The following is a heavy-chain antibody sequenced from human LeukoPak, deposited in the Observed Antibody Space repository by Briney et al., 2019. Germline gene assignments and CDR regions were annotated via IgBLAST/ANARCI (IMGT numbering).Heavy chain of an antibody. Sequence: SGPTLVNPTQTLTLTCTFSGFSLTTSGVGVGWIRQPPGKALEWLALIYWNDDKRYSPSLKSRLTITKGTSKNQVVLTMTNMYPVDTATYYCAHMVNAVTTSWGAFGIWGQGTMVTVSS. J-gene: IGHJ3*02. CDR3: AHMVNAVTTSWGAFGI. CDR2: IYWNDDK. V-gene: IGHV2-5*01. CDR1: GFSLTTSGVG. D-gene: IGHD4-17*01.